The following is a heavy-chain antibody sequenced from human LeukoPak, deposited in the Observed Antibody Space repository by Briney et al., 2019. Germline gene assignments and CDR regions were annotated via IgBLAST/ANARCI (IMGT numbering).Heavy chain of an antibody. CDR1: GYTLTELS. CDR3: ARGGVLRFLEWYYGMDV. V-gene: IGHV1-24*01. J-gene: IGHJ6*02. D-gene: IGHD3-3*01. CDR2: FDPEDGET. Sequence: ASVKVSCKVSGYTLTELSMHWVRQAPGKGLEWMGGFDPEDGETIYAQKFQGRVTITADESTSTAYMELSSLRSEDTAVYYCARGGVLRFLEWYYGMDVWGQGTTVTVSS.